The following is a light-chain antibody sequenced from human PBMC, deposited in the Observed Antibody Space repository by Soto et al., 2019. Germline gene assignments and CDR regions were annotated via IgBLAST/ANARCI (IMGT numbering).Light chain of an antibody. CDR3: SSYTTSSTV. J-gene: IGLJ1*01. Sequence: QSALTQPAAVSGSPGQSITISCSGTSSDVGGYNYVSWYQQHPGKAPKLMIYEVSNRPSGVSNRFSGSKSGNTACLTISGLQAEYEADYYCSSYTTSSTVFGTGTNVTV. CDR2: EVS. V-gene: IGLV2-14*01. CDR1: SSDVGGYNY.